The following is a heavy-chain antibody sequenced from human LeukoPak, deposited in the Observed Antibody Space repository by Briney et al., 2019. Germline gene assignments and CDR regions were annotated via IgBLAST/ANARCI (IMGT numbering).Heavy chain of an antibody. Sequence: SETLSLTCTVSGGSISSSSYYWGWIRQPPGEGLEWIGSIYYSGSTYYNPSLKSRVTISVDTSKNQFSLKLSSVTAADTAVYYCARRSPDFWSDPEDYWGQGTLVTVSS. D-gene: IGHD3-3*01. CDR1: GGSISSSSYY. J-gene: IGHJ4*02. CDR2: IYYSGST. CDR3: ARRSPDFWSDPEDY. V-gene: IGHV4-39*01.